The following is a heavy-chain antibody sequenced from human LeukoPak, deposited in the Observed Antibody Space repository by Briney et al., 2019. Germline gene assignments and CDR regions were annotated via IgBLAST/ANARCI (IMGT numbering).Heavy chain of an antibody. J-gene: IGHJ4*02. CDR1: GGSISSSSYY. CDR2: IYYSGST. D-gene: IGHD1-26*01. Sequence: SETLSLTCTVSGGSISSSSYYWGWIRQPPGKGLEWIGSIYYSGSTYYNPSLKSRVTISVDTSKNQFSLKLSSVTAADTAVYYCARGRWELQLWGQGTLVTVSS. CDR3: ARGRWELQL. V-gene: IGHV4-39*01.